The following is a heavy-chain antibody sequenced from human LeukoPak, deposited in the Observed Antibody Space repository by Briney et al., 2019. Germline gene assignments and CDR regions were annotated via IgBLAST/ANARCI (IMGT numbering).Heavy chain of an antibody. V-gene: IGHV4-30-4*08. CDR1: GGSISSGDYY. Sequence: SETLSLTCTVSGGSISSGDYYWRWIRQPPGTGLEWIGYIYYSGSTYYNPSLRSRVTISVDTSKNQFSLKLSSVPAADTAVYYCARADSGYASYYFDYWGQGTLVTVSS. CDR2: IYYSGST. J-gene: IGHJ4*02. CDR3: ARADSGYASYYFDY. D-gene: IGHD5-12*01.